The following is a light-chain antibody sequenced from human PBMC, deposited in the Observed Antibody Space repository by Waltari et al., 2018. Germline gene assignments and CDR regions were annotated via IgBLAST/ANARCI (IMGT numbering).Light chain of an antibody. CDR1: GCTIDANY. Sequence: NFLLTQPQSVSESPGKTITISCFARGCTIDANYVPWYRVRPGMAPNTVSYEVKERRAGGPERCSGSIESSSNSASLTISGRKVEDEAEYFCQSYVYNKWVFGGGTKWTVL. CDR2: EVK. J-gene: IGLJ3*02. V-gene: IGLV6-57*02. CDR3: QSYVYNKWV.